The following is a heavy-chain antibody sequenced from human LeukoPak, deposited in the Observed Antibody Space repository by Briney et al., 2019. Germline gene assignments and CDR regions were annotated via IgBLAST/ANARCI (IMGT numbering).Heavy chain of an antibody. CDR2: ITYDGGNT. J-gene: IGHJ3*02. CDR3: ARPGGYAFDI. V-gene: IGHV3-30*04. D-gene: IGHD3-10*01. CDR1: GFIFSTYA. Sequence: GGSLRLSCTASGFIFSTYAFHWVRQAPGKGPEWVAFITYDGGNTFFADSVKGRFTLSRDNSKNALYLQMNSLRPADTAVYYCARPGGYAFDIWGQGTMVTVSS.